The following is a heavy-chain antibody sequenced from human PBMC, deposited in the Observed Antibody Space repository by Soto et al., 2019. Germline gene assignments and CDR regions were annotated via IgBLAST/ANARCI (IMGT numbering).Heavy chain of an antibody. CDR3: ARVDDSSGYFQSYWFDP. D-gene: IGHD3-22*01. CDR1: GGTFSSYA. J-gene: IGHJ5*02. CDR2: IIPIFGTA. V-gene: IGHV1-69*01. Sequence: QVQLVQSGAEVKKPGSSVKVSCKASGGTFSSYAISWVRQAPGQGLEWMGGIIPIFGTANYAQKFQGRVTITADESTRTDYMELSSLRSEDTAVYYCARVDDSSGYFQSYWFDPWGQGTLVTVSS.